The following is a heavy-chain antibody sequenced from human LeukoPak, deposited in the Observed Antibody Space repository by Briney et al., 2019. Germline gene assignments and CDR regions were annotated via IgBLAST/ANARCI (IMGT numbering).Heavy chain of an antibody. J-gene: IGHJ4*02. CDR1: GGSFSGYY. D-gene: IGHD6-6*01. CDR2: INHSGST. V-gene: IGHV4-34*01. CDR3: ARSPSSIAARPSLGFDY. Sequence: SETLSLTCAVYGGSFSGYYWSWIRQPPGKGLEWIGEINHSGSTNYNPSLKSRVTISVDTSKNQFSLKLSSVTAADTAVYYCARSPSSIAARPSLGFDYWGQGTLVTVSS.